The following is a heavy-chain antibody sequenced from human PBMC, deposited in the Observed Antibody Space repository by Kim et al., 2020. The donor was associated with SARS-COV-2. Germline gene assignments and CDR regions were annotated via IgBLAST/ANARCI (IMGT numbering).Heavy chain of an antibody. J-gene: IGHJ4*02. V-gene: IGHV4-39*07. CDR3: ARDVSSSRFDY. Sequence: TYYTPSLKSRVTISVDTSKNQFSLKLSSVTAADTAVYYCARDVSSSRFDYWGQGTLVTVSS. D-gene: IGHD6-6*01. CDR2: T.